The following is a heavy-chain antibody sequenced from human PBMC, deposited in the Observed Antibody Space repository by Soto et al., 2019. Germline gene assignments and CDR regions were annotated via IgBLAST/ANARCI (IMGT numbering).Heavy chain of an antibody. V-gene: IGHV1-58*01. D-gene: IGHD6-19*01. CDR3: AAERSGWYDYYYGMDV. CDR2: IVVGSGNT. J-gene: IGHJ6*02. CDR1: GFTFTSSA. Sequence: GASVKVSCKASGFTFTSSAVQWVRQARGQRLEWIGWIVVGSGNTNYAQKFQERVTITRDMSTSTAYMELSSLRSEDTAVYYCAAERSGWYDYYYGMDVWGQGTTVTVSS.